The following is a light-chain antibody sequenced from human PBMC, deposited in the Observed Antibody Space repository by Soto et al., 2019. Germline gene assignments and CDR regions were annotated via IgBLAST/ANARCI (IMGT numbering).Light chain of an antibody. J-gene: IGKJ2*01. V-gene: IGKV3-15*01. Sequence: EIVMTQSPATLSVSPGERATVSCRASQRVSSNLAWYQQKPGQAPRLLIYGASTRATGIPARFSGSGSGTEFTLTIRSLQSEDFAVYYCQQYNNWPLMYTFGQGTKLEIK. CDR2: GAS. CDR3: QQYNNWPLMYT. CDR1: QRVSSN.